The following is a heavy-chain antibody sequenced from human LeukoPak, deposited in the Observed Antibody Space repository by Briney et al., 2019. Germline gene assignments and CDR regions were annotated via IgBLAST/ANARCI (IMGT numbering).Heavy chain of an antibody. CDR3: ARGTSSWYPATFDY. Sequence: PSETLSLTCTVSGYSISSGYYWGWIRQPPGKGLEWIGSIYHSGSTYYNPSLKSRVTISVDTSKNQFSLKLSSVTAADTAVYYCARGTSSWYPATFDYWGQETLVTVSS. J-gene: IGHJ4*02. D-gene: IGHD6-13*01. CDR2: IYHSGST. V-gene: IGHV4-38-2*02. CDR1: GYSISSGYY.